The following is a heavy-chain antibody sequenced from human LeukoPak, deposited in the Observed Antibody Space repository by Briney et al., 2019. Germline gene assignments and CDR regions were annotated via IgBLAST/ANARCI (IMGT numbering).Heavy chain of an antibody. CDR1: GFTFSTYG. CDR3: AKDKEYASGSYPIEY. CDR2: IEYEGGYNQ. D-gene: IGHD3-10*01. V-gene: IGHV3-30*02. Sequence: GGSLRLSCVASGFTFSTYGMRWVRQAPGKGLDWVAFIEYEGGYNQYYTDSVKGRFTISRDNSRNTLYLQMNYLRAEDTAFYYCAKDKEYASGSYPIEYWGQGTLVTVSS. J-gene: IGHJ4*02.